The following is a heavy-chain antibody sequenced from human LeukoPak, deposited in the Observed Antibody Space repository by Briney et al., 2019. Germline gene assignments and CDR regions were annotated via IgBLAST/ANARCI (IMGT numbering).Heavy chain of an antibody. D-gene: IGHD2-8*02. CDR3: ARSGNWFDP. CDR1: GGSFSGYY. Sequence: SETLSLTCAVYGGSFSGYYWSWIRQPPGKGLEWIGYIYYSGSTYYNPSLKSRVTISVDTSKNQFSLKLSSVTAADTAVYYCARSGNWFDPWGQGTLVTVSA. J-gene: IGHJ5*02. V-gene: IGHV4-34*01. CDR2: IYYSGST.